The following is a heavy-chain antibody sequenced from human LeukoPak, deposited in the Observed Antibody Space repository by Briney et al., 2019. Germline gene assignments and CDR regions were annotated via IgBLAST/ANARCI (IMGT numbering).Heavy chain of an antibody. V-gene: IGHV3-21*04. J-gene: IGHJ6*03. Sequence: PGGSLRLSCAAPGFTFSSYSMNWVRQAPGKGLEWVSSISSSSSYIYYADSVKGRFTISRDNAKNSLYLQMNSLRAEDTAVYYCARDRAGTDYYYYMDVWGKGTTVTISS. CDR3: ARDRAGTDYYYYMDV. CDR1: GFTFSSYS. D-gene: IGHD6-13*01. CDR2: ISSSSSYI.